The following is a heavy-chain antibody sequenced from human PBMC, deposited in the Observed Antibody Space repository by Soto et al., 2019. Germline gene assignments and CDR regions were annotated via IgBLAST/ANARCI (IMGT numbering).Heavy chain of an antibody. J-gene: IGHJ5*02. V-gene: IGHV3-30*18. CDR3: AKHFYGAGWYNYFDP. D-gene: IGHD6-19*01. Sequence: QVHLVESGGGVVQPGRSLRLSCAASGFTFSTTGMHWVRQSPGKGLEWVAMISHDGGAKHYTDSVKGRFTNSRDTSEKTLYLQMNSLRPENTAMYHCAKHFYGAGWYNYFDPWGQGTLVTVSS. CDR2: ISHDGGAK. CDR1: GFTFSTTG.